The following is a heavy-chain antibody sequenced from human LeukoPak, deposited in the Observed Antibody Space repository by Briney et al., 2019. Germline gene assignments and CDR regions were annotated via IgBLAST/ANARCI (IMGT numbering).Heavy chain of an antibody. V-gene: IGHV7-4-1*02. CDR2: INTNTGNP. D-gene: IGHD1-26*01. J-gene: IGHJ3*02. CDR3: ARGGGGSYFSAFDI. CDR1: GYTFTSYA. Sequence: ASVKVSCKASGYTFTSYAMNWVRQAPGQGLEWMGWINTNTGNPTYAQGFTGRFVFSLDTSVSTAYLQISSLKAEDTAVYYCARGGGGSYFSAFDIWGQGTMVTVSS.